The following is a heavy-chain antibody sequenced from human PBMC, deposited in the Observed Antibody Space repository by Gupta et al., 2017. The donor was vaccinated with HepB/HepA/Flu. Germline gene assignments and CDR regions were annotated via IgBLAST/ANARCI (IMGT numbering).Heavy chain of an antibody. V-gene: IGHV3-30*18. CDR3: AKEVGARPFDY. J-gene: IGHJ4*02. Sequence: QVQLVESGGGVVQPGRSLRLSCAASGFTFSSYGMHWVRQAPGKGLEWVAVISYDGSNKYYADSVKGRFTISRDNSKNTLYLQMNSLRAEDTAVYYCAKEVGARPFDYWGQGTLVTVSS. CDR1: GFTFSSYG. CDR2: ISYDGSNK. D-gene: IGHD1-26*01.